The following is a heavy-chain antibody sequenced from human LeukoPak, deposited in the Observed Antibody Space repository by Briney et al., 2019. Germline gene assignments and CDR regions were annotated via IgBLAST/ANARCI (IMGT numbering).Heavy chain of an antibody. CDR2: IKDDGSDK. CDR1: GFTFSTYW. J-gene: IGHJ4*02. CDR3: AKGGNYIFDY. V-gene: IGHV3-7*01. Sequence: HPGGSLRLSCAASGFTFSTYWMKWVRQAPGKGLEWLASIKDDGSDKYYVDSVKDRFSISRDNAKNSLYLQMNSLRTEDTAVYYCAKGGNYIFDYWGQGTLVTVSS. D-gene: IGHD1-7*01.